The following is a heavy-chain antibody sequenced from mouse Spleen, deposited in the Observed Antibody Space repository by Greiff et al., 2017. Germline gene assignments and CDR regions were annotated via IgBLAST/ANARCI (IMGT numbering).Heavy chain of an antibody. CDR2: IDPSDSYT. V-gene: IGHV1-50*01. Sequence: LQESGAELVKPGASVKLSCKASGYTFTSYWMQWVKQRPGQGLEWIGEIDPSDSYTNYNQKFKGKATLTVDTSSSTAYMQLSSLTSEDSAVYYCARNYAMDYWGQGTSVTVSS. CDR1: GYTFTSYW. CDR3: ARNYAMDY. J-gene: IGHJ4*01.